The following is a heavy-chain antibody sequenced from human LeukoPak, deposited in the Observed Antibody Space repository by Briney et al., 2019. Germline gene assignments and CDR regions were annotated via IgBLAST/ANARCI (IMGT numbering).Heavy chain of an antibody. Sequence: PGGSLRLSCAASGFTFSSYWMSWVRQAPGKGLEGVANIKQDGSERYYVDSVKGRFTISTDNAKNSLYLQMNSLRAEDTAVYYCARSIAAALDYWGQGTLVTVSS. CDR1: GFTFSSYW. V-gene: IGHV3-7*01. J-gene: IGHJ4*02. D-gene: IGHD6-13*01. CDR3: ARSIAAALDY. CDR2: IKQDGSER.